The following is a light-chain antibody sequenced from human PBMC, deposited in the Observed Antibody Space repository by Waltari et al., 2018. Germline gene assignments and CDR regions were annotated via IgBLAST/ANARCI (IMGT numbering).Light chain of an antibody. Sequence: TLSCRASQSVSRYLVWYQQKPGQAPRLLIYAASIRATGIPDRFSGSGSGTDFSLTISRLEPEDFAVYYCQKYDRLPATFGQGTKVEIK. J-gene: IGKJ1*01. CDR3: QKYDRLPAT. CDR1: QSVSRY. V-gene: IGKV3-20*01. CDR2: AAS.